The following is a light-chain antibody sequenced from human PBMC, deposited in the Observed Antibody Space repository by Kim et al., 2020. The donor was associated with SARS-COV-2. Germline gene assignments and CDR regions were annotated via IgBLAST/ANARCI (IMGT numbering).Light chain of an antibody. CDR3: QQRSNLIT. Sequence: SLSPGESATLSCRASQSVSSYLAWYQQKPGQAPRLLIYDASNRATGIPARFSGSGSGTDFTLTISSLEPEDFAVYYCQQRSNLITFGQGTRLEIK. CDR1: QSVSSY. V-gene: IGKV3-11*01. CDR2: DAS. J-gene: IGKJ5*01.